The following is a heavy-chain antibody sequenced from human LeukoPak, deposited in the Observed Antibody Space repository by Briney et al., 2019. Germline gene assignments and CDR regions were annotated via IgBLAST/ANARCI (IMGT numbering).Heavy chain of an antibody. Sequence: GGSLRLSCAASGFTFADYGMAWVRQRPGKGLEWVAGINFNGGDTGYADSVRGRFIISRDNARNSLYLQKNSLRADDTALYYCARGGRDIVATMRFWGQGALVTVSS. CDR3: ARGGRDIVATMRF. J-gene: IGHJ4*02. CDR1: GFTFADYG. V-gene: IGHV3-20*04. CDR2: INFNGGDT. D-gene: IGHD5-12*01.